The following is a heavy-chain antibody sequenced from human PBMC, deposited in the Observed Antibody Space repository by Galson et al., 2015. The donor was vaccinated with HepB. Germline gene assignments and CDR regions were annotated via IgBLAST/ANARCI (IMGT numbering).Heavy chain of an antibody. V-gene: IGHV3-30*04. CDR2: ISYDGTNK. J-gene: IGHJ3*02. CDR3: ARAVVVAGNDAFDI. Sequence: SLRLSCAASGFTFRNYAMSWVRQAPGKGLEWVAVISYDGTNKYYADSVKGRFTISRDNSKNTLYLQMNSLRAEDTAVYYCARAVVVAGNDAFDIWGQGTMVTVSS. D-gene: IGHD6-19*01. CDR1: GFTFRNYA.